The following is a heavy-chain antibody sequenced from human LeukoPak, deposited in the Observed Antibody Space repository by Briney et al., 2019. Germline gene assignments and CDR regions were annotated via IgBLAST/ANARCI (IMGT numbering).Heavy chain of an antibody. J-gene: IGHJ4*02. CDR1: GFTFSSYG. Sequence: GRSLRLSCAASGFTFSSYGMHWVRQAPGKGLEWVGRVRNKVNSYSTEYAASVRGRFTISRDDSKNSLYLQMNSLKTEDTAVYFCVRASPLIAGIDYWGQGTLVTVSS. CDR3: VRASPLIAGIDY. D-gene: IGHD3-16*02. CDR2: VRNKVNSYST. V-gene: IGHV3-72*01.